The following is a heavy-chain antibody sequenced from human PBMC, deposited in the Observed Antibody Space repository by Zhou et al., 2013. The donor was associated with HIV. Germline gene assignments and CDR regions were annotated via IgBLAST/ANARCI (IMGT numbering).Heavy chain of an antibody. J-gene: IGHJ5*02. CDR3: ARAPSVVVDATWGNWFDP. D-gene: IGHD2-8*02. CDR1: GYSISSGYY. V-gene: IGHV4-38-2*01. CDR2: IYHSGNT. Sequence: QVQLQESGPGLVKPPETLSLTCAVSGYSISSGYYWGWIRQPPGKGPEWIATIYHSGNTYYNPSLKSRVTISVDTSKNQFSLRLSSVTAADAAVYYCARAPSVVVDATWGNWFDPVGPGNPWSPSPQ.